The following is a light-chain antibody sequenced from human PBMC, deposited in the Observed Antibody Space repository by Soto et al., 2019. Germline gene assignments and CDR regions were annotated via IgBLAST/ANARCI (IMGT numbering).Light chain of an antibody. CDR3: CSYAASNTFV. Sequence: QSALTQPRSVSGSPGQSVTISCTGTSSDVGGYNYVSWYQQYSGKAPKVMSYDVSKRPSGVPDRFSGSKSGNTASLTISGLQAEDEADYYCCSYAASNTFVFGTGTKLTVL. J-gene: IGLJ1*01. CDR1: SSDVGGYNY. V-gene: IGLV2-11*01. CDR2: DVS.